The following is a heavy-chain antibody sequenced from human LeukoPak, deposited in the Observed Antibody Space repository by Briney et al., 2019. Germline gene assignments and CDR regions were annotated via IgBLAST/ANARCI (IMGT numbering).Heavy chain of an antibody. CDR3: ARATLMAGRELQPVRYFDL. CDR2: MNPNSGNT. J-gene: IGHJ2*01. CDR1: GYTFTSYD. D-gene: IGHD1-26*01. Sequence: ASVKVSCKASGYTFTSYDINWVRQATGQGLEWMGWMNPNSGNTGYAQKFQGRVTITADESTSTAYMELSSLRSEDTAVYYCARATLMAGRELQPVRYFDLWGRGTLVTVSS. V-gene: IGHV1-8*03.